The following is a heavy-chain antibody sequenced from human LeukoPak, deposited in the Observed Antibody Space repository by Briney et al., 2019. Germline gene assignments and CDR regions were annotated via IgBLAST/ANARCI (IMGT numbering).Heavy chain of an antibody. Sequence: ASVKVSCKASGYTFTSYYMHWVRQAPGQGLEWMGVINPSGGSTSYAQKSQGRVTMTRDTSTSTVYMELSSLRSEDTAVYYCARSGTGYSSGLAPAYAFDIWGQGTMVTVSS. CDR2: INPSGGST. D-gene: IGHD6-19*01. J-gene: IGHJ3*02. CDR3: ARSGTGYSSGLAPAYAFDI. V-gene: IGHV1-46*01. CDR1: GYTFTSYY.